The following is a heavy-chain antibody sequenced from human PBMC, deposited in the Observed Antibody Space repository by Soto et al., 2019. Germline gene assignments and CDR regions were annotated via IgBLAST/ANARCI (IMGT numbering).Heavy chain of an antibody. D-gene: IGHD1-20*01. CDR2: ISYDGSNK. J-gene: IGHJ4*02. V-gene: IGHV3-30*03. CDR3: AIISGPVDY. Sequence: GGSLRLSCAASGFTFSSYGMHWVRQAPGKGLEWVAVISYDGSNKYYADSVKGRFTISRDNSKNTLYLQMNSLRAEDTAVYYCAIISGPVDYWGQGTLVTVSS. CDR1: GFTFSSYG.